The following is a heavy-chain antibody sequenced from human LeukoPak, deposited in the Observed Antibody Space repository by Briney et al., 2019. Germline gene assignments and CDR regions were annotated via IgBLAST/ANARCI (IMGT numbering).Heavy chain of an antibody. J-gene: IGHJ3*02. V-gene: IGHV3-20*04. Sequence: GGSLRLSCAASGFTFDDYGMSWVRQAPGKGLEWVSGINWNGGSTGYADSVKGRFTISRDNAKNSLYLQMNSLRAEDTALYYCARSWVTIFGVETPDAFDIWGQGTMVTVSS. CDR3: ARSWVTIFGVETPDAFDI. D-gene: IGHD3-3*01. CDR2: INWNGGST. CDR1: GFTFDDYG.